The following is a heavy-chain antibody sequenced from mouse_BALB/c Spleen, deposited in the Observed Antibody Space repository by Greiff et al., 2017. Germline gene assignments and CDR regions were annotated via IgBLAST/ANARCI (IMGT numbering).Heavy chain of an antibody. J-gene: IGHJ3*01. CDR1: GFNIKDTY. Sequence: VQLQQSGAELVKPGASVKLSCTASGFNIKDTYMHWVKQRPEQGLEWIGRIDPANGNTKYDPKFQGKATITADTSSNTAYLQLSSLTSEDTAVYYCARSRYDGYVRFAYWGQGTLVTVSA. CDR3: ARSRYDGYVRFAY. D-gene: IGHD1-2*01. V-gene: IGHV14-3*02. CDR2: IDPANGNT.